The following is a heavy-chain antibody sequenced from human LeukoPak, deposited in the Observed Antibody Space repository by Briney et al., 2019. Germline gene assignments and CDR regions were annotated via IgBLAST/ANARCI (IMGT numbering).Heavy chain of an antibody. D-gene: IGHD6-13*01. CDR3: ARGGRIAAAGNSYYYYGMDV. CDR2: ISSSGSTI. Sequence: GGSLRLSCAASGFTFSDYYMSWIRQAPGKGLEWVSYISSSGSTIYYADSVKGRFTISRDNAKNSRYLQMNSLRAEDTAVYYCARGGRIAAAGNSYYYYGMDVWGQGTTVTVSS. J-gene: IGHJ6*02. CDR1: GFTFSDYY. V-gene: IGHV3-11*01.